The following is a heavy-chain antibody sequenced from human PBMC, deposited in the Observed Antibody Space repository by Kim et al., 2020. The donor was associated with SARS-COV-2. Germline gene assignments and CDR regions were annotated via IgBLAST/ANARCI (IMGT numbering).Heavy chain of an antibody. D-gene: IGHD2-2*01. J-gene: IGHJ6*02. Sequence: GGSLRLSCAASGFTVDDYTMHWVRQAPGKGLEWVSLISWDGGSTYYADSVKGRFTISRDNSKNSLFLQMNSLRTEDTALYYCAKAKRYCSSTSCYYYYCGLDVGGQGTTVTVSS. V-gene: IGHV3-43*01. CDR1: GFTVDDYT. CDR3: AKAKRYCSSTSCYYYYCGLDV. CDR2: ISWDGGST.